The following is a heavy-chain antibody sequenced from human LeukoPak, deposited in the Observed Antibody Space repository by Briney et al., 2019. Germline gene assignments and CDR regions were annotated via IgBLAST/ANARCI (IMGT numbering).Heavy chain of an antibody. D-gene: IGHD3-3*01. J-gene: IGHJ4*02. CDR3: ARGGDFWSGPFDY. CDR1: GGSFSGYY. CDR2: IYTSGST. Sequence: SETLSLTCAVYGGSFSGYYWSWIRQPAGKGLEWIGRIYTSGSTNYNPSLKSRVTMSVDTSKNQFSLKLSSVTAADTAVYYCARGGDFWSGPFDYWGQGTLVTVSS. V-gene: IGHV4-59*10.